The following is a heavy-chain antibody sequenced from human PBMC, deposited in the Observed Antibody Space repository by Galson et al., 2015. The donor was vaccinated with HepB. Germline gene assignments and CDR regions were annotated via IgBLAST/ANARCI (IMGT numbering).Heavy chain of an antibody. D-gene: IGHD6-19*01. J-gene: IGHJ5*02. V-gene: IGHV1-69*08. CDR3: ARGPGGYNSSWFDH. Sequence: SVKVSCKASGCTFSSYTFSWVRQAPGQGLEWMGRIDPCFGTPNYAQKFQGRVTITADKSTSTAYMELTSLRSDDTAVYYCARGPGGYNSSWFDHCGQGTVVTVSS. CDR1: GCTFSSYT. CDR2: IDPCFGTP.